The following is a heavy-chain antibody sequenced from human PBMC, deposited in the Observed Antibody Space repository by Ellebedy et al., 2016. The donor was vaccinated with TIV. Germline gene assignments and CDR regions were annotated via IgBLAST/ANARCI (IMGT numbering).Heavy chain of an antibody. D-gene: IGHD6-6*01. Sequence: MPSETLSLTCAVYVGSFSGYYWSWIRQPPGQGREWIGEINHSGSTNYTPSLKSRVTISVDTSKNQFSLKVNSVTAADTAVYYCARGKSNLYRSIVARPYDYWGQGTLVTVSS. V-gene: IGHV4-34*01. CDR2: INHSGST. J-gene: IGHJ4*02. CDR1: VGSFSGYY. CDR3: ARGKSNLYRSIVARPYDY.